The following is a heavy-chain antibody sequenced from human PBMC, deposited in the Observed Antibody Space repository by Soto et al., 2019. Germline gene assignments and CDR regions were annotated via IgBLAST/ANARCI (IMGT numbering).Heavy chain of an antibody. Sequence: DVQLAESGGGLVQPGGSLRLSCVASGQTFNRYWMSWVRQAPGKGLEWVANIKQDGSEEYYVDAVKGRYTISRDNAKKALNLQMNSLRAEDTAMYDGVRTHFESGAWDFYGMDGWGQGTTVNVSS. J-gene: IGHJ6*02. V-gene: IGHV3-7*03. CDR2: IKQDGSEE. CDR1: GQTFNRYW. CDR3: VRTHFESGAWDFYGMDG. D-gene: IGHD3-3*02.